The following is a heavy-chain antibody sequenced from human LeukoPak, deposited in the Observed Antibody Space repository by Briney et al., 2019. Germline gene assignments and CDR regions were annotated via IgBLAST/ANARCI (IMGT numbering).Heavy chain of an antibody. Sequence: ASVKVSCKASGYTFTSYYMHWVRQAPGQGLEGMGIINPSGGSTSYAQKFQGRVTMTRDTSTSTVYMELSSLRSEDTAVYYCARDALAGAYCGGDCYNYYYYGMDVWGQGTTVTVSS. CDR1: GYTFTSYY. V-gene: IGHV1-46*01. D-gene: IGHD2-21*02. CDR2: INPSGGST. J-gene: IGHJ6*02. CDR3: ARDALAGAYCGGDCYNYYYYGMDV.